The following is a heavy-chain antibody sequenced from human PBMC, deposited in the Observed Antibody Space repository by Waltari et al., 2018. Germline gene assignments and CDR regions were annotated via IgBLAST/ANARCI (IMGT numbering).Heavy chain of an antibody. J-gene: IGHJ4*02. D-gene: IGHD6-6*01. CDR3: AKDPKTASPYYFDY. CDR1: GFTFSSYG. CDR2: IRYDGSNK. V-gene: IGHV3-30*02. Sequence: VQLVESGGGVVQPGGSLRLSCAASGFTFSSYGIHLVRQAPGKGLEWVAFIRYDGSNKYYADSVKGRFTISRDNSKNTLYLQMNSLRAEDTAVYYCAKDPKTASPYYFDYWGQGTLVTVSS.